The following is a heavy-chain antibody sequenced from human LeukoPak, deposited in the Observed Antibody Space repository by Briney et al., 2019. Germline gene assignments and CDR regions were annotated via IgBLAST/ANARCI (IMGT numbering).Heavy chain of an antibody. V-gene: IGHV3-48*01. D-gene: IGHD3-10*01. CDR1: GFTFSSYT. CDR2: INSASTTI. CDR3: AKAVGPYYYYYGMDV. J-gene: IGHJ6*02. Sequence: GGSLRLSCAASGFTFSSYTMNWVRQAPGKGLEWVSYINSASTTIYYADSVKGRLTISRDNAKNSLYLQMNSLRAEDTAVYYCAKAVGPYYYYYGMDVWGQGTTVTVSS.